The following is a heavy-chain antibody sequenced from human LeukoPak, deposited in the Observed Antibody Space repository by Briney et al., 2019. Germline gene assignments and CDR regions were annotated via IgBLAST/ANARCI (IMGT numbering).Heavy chain of an antibody. Sequence: GASVKVSCKASGYTFTGYYMHWVRQAPGQGLEWMGWINPNSGGTNYAQKFQGRVTMTRDTSISTAYMELSRLRSDDTAVYYCARAWGIAVAGNFDYWGQGTLVTVSS. V-gene: IGHV1-2*02. D-gene: IGHD6-19*01. CDR2: INPNSGGT. J-gene: IGHJ4*02. CDR1: GYTFTGYY. CDR3: ARAWGIAVAGNFDY.